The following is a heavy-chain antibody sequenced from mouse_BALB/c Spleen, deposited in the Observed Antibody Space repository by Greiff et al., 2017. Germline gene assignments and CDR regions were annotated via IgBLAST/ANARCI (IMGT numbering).Heavy chain of an antibody. CDR3: ARNDWFAY. Sequence: QVQLKESGAELARPGASVKLSCKASGYTFTDYYINWVKQRTGQGLEWIGEIYPGSGNTYYNEKFKGKATLTADKSSSTAYMQLSSLTSDDSAVYFCARNDWFAYWGQGTLVTVSA. CDR1: GYTFTDYY. J-gene: IGHJ3*01. CDR2: IYPGSGNT. V-gene: IGHV1-77*01.